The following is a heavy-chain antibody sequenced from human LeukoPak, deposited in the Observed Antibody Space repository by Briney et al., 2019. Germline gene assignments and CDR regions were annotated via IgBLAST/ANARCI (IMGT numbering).Heavy chain of an antibody. D-gene: IGHD5-18*01. CDR2: IYNSGNT. Sequence: PSETLSLTCTVSGDSISSYFWSWIRQPPGKGLEWIGDIYNSGNTNYNPSLKSRVTMSVSTSKNQFSLSLSSVTAADTAVDYCARQTRNNYGPAFDFWGQGALVTVSS. CDR1: GDSISSYF. J-gene: IGHJ4*02. CDR3: ARQTRNNYGPAFDF. V-gene: IGHV4-59*08.